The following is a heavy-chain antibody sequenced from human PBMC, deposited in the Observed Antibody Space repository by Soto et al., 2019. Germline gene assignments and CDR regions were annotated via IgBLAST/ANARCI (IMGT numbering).Heavy chain of an antibody. D-gene: IGHD6-19*01. CDR2: IGTAGDT. CDR1: GFTFSSYD. CDR3: ARSPPSGWYLGLYYYYYMDV. J-gene: IGHJ6*03. Sequence: EVQLVESGGGLVQPGGSLRLSCAASGFTFSSYDMHWVRQATGKGLEWVSAIGTAGDTYYPGSVKGRFTISRENAKNSLYLQMNSLRAGDTAVYYCARSPPSGWYLGLYYYYYMDVWGKGTTVTVSS. V-gene: IGHV3-13*01.